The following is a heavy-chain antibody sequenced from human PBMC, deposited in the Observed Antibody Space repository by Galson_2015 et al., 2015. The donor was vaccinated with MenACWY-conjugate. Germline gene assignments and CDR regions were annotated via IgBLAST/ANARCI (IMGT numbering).Heavy chain of an antibody. V-gene: IGHV3-21*06. D-gene: IGHD2-15*01. J-gene: IGHJ4*02. CDR2: ISSSGSYT. Sequence: LRLSCAASGFTFSGYSINWVRQAPGKGLEWVSAISSSGSYTYYADSLKGRFTISRDNAKNSLYLQMNSLRAEDTAVYYCARTLVGSRSGLGAFDYWGQGTLVTVSS. CDR1: GFTFSGYS. CDR3: ARTLVGSRSGLGAFDY.